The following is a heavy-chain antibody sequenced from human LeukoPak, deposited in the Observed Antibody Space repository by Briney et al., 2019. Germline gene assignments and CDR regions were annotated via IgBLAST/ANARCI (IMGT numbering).Heavy chain of an antibody. CDR1: GYSFANYW. D-gene: IGHD2-15*01. J-gene: IGHJ4*02. Sequence: GGSLKISCKGSGYSFANYWIGWVRQTPGKGLEWMGIIYPSDSNTRYNPSFQGQVTISADKSISTAYLQWGSLKASDTAMYYCALNPRGYCSGGSCYIGYWGQGTLVTVSS. CDR2: IYPSDSNT. CDR3: ALNPRGYCSGGSCYIGY. V-gene: IGHV5-51*01.